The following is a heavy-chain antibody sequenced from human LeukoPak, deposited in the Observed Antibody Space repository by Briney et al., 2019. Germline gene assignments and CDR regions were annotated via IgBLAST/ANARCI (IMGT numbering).Heavy chain of an antibody. Sequence: GGSLRLSCAASGFTFSSYAMYWVRQAPGKGLEWVSAISDSGDGTYYADSVKGRFTISRDNSKDTLFLQMNSLRVEDTAVYYCVKGMYSSGSYYFDYWGQGTLVTVSS. CDR2: ISDSGDGT. D-gene: IGHD6-19*01. J-gene: IGHJ4*02. V-gene: IGHV3-23*01. CDR3: VKGMYSSGSYYFDY. CDR1: GFTFSSYA.